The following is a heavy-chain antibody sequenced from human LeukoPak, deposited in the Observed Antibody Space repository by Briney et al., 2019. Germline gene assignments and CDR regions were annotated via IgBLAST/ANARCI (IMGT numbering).Heavy chain of an antibody. CDR3: ASGSYGLRYYYYYMDV. V-gene: IGHV1-69*01. J-gene: IGHJ6*03. CDR1: GGTFSSYA. D-gene: IGHD5-18*01. Sequence: ASVKVSCKASGGTFSSYAISWVRQAPGQGLEWMGGIIPIFGTANYAQKFQSRVTITADESTSTAYMELSSLRSEDTAVYYCASGSYGLRYYYYYMDVWGKGTTVTVSS. CDR2: IIPIFGTA.